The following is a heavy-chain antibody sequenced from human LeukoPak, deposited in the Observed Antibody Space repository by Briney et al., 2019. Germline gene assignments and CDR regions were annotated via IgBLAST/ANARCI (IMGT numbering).Heavy chain of an antibody. V-gene: IGHV4-39*01. CDR3: ARHSGSYYQPLDY. Sequence: SETLSLTCSVSGGSVSSSSYYWGWIRQPPGKGLEWIGSIYYSGGTYYNPSLKSRVIISVDTSKNQLSLKVSSVTAADTAVYYCARHSGSYYQPLDYWGQGTLVTVSS. J-gene: IGHJ4*02. D-gene: IGHD1-26*01. CDR1: GGSVSSSSYY. CDR2: IYYSGGT.